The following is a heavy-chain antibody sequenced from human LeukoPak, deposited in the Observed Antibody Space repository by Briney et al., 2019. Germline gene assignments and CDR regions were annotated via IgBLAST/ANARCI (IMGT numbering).Heavy chain of an antibody. CDR3: ARDSIFGVVTGAFDI. V-gene: IGHV3-21*01. J-gene: IGHJ3*02. CDR1: GFTFSSYS. D-gene: IGHD3-3*01. Sequence: GGSLRLSCAASGFTFSSYSMNWVRQAPGKGLEWVSSISSSSSYIYYADSVKGRFTISRDNAKNSLYLQMNSLRAEDTAVYYCARDSIFGVVTGAFDIWGQGTMVTVSS. CDR2: ISSSSSYI.